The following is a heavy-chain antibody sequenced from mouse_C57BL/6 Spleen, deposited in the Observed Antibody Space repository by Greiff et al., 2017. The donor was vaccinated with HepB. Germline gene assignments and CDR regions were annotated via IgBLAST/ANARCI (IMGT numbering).Heavy chain of an antibody. CDR2: IYPGSGST. J-gene: IGHJ2*01. CDR1: GYTFTSYW. Sequence: QVQLQQPGAELVKPGASVKMSCKASGYTFTSYWITWVKQRPGQGLEWIGDIYPGSGSTNYNEKFKSKATLTVDTSSSTAYMQLSSLTSEDTAVYYCARDGGRDYPGNYFDYWGQGTTLTVSS. D-gene: IGHD2-4*01. CDR3: ARDGGRDYPGNYFDY. V-gene: IGHV1-55*01.